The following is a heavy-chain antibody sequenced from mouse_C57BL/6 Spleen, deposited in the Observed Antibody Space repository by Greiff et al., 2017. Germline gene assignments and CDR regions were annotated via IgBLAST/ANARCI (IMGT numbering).Heavy chain of an antibody. Sequence: VQLQQPGAELAMPGASVKLSCKASGYTFTRYWMHWVKQRPGQGLEWIGEIDPSDSYTNYNQKFKGKATLTVDKSSSTAYMQLSSLSSEDSAVYYCARRSYDYEDYWGQGTTVTVSS. V-gene: IGHV1-69*01. CDR3: ARRSYDYEDY. CDR2: IDPSDSYT. D-gene: IGHD2-4*01. CDR1: GYTFTRYW. J-gene: IGHJ2*01.